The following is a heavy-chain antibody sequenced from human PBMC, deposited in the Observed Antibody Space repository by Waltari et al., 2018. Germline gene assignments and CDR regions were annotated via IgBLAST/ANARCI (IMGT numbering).Heavy chain of an antibody. J-gene: IGHJ6*02. CDR1: GGTFSSYA. D-gene: IGHD6-6*01. CDR2: IIPSVWTA. Sequence: QVQLVQSGAEVKKPGSSVKVSCKASGGTFSSYAISWVRQAPGQGLEWMGGIIPSVWTANAEQKFQGRVTITADESTSTAYMELSSLRSEETAVYYCARASSSSRDYYYYGMDVWGQGTTVTVSS. CDR3: ARASSSSRDYYYYGMDV. V-gene: IGHV1-69*12.